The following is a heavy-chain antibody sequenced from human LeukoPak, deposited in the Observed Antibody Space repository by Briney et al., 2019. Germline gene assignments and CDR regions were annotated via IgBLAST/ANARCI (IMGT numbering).Heavy chain of an antibody. D-gene: IGHD4-17*01. J-gene: IGHJ4*02. CDR2: ISAYNGNT. V-gene: IGHV1-18*01. CDR1: GYTFTGYG. CDR3: ARPRGYGDWYYFDY. Sequence: ASVKVSCKASGYTFTGYGISWVRQAPGQGLEWMGWISAYNGNTNYAQKLQGRVTMTTDTSTSTAYMELRSLRSDDTAVYYCARPRGYGDWYYFDYWGQGTLVTVSS.